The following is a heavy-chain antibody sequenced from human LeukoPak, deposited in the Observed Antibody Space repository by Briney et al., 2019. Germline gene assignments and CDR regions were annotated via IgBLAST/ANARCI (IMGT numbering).Heavy chain of an antibody. Sequence: PGGSLRLSCAASGFTFSSYDMHWVRHPTGKGLEWVSAIGTTGGTYYPGSVKGRFTISRENAKDSLYLQVNSLRAGDTAVYYCVRGRNVYDPYWHFDLWGRGTLVTVSS. CDR3: VRGRNVYDPYWHFDL. V-gene: IGHV3-13*01. D-gene: IGHD5/OR15-5a*01. CDR2: IGTTGGT. CDR1: GFTFSSYD. J-gene: IGHJ2*01.